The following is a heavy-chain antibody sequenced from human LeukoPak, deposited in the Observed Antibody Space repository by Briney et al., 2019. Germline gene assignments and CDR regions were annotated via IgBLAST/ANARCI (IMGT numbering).Heavy chain of an antibody. CDR3: ARVNWNDNYYGMDV. CDR1: GFTVSSNY. V-gene: IGHV3-53*01. D-gene: IGHD1-1*01. CDR2: IYSGGTT. Sequence: GGSLRLSCAASGFTVSSNYMTWVRQAPGKGLEWVSVIYSGGTTYYADSVKGRFTISRDNSKNTLFLQMNTLRNDDTAVYYCARVNWNDNYYGMDVWGQGTTVTVSS. J-gene: IGHJ6*02.